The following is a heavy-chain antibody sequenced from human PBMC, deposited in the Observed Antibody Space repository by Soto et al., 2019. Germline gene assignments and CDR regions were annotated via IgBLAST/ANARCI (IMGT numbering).Heavy chain of an antibody. CDR1: GFTFSSYG. D-gene: IGHD6-6*01. Sequence: QVQLVESGGGVVQPGRSLRLSCAASGFTFSSYGMHWVRQAPGKGLEWVALISYDGSNKYYADSVKGRFTISRDNSKNTLYLQMNSLRAEDTAVYYCAKDSGFRGAARRTFDYWGQGPLVTVSS. CDR3: AKDSGFRGAARRTFDY. V-gene: IGHV3-30*18. J-gene: IGHJ4*02. CDR2: ISYDGSNK.